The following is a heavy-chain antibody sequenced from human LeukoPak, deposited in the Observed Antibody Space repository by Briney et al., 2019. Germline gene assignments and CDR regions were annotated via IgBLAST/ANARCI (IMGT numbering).Heavy chain of an antibody. D-gene: IGHD5-18*01. CDR3: ARDGLWSSHFDY. J-gene: IGHJ4*02. Sequence: PSETLSLTCTVSGYSMSSGYYWGWIRQPPERGLEWIGSMYHTGSTYYNPSLKSRVTISVDTSKNQFYLKLSSVTAADTAVYYCARDGLWSSHFDYWGQGTLVTVSS. V-gene: IGHV4-38-2*02. CDR1: GYSMSSGYY. CDR2: MYHTGST.